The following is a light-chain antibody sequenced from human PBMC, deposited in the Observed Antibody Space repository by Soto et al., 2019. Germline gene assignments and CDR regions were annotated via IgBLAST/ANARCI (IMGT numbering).Light chain of an antibody. J-gene: IGKJ1*01. CDR2: GAS. V-gene: IGKV3-15*01. Sequence: IVMTQSPATLSVSPGERATLSCRASQSVSSNLAWYQQKPGQAPRLLIYGASTRATGIPARFSGSGSGTEFTLTISCLQSEDLAVYYCQQYNNWLWTFGQGTKVEIK. CDR3: QQYNNWLWT. CDR1: QSVSSN.